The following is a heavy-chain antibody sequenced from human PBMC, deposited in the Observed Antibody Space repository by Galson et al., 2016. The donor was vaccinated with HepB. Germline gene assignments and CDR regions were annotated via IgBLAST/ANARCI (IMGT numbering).Heavy chain of an antibody. CDR3: ERDRIAVVRGVITGGYYFDH. CDR2: IGQDGREK. V-gene: IGHV3-7*01. D-gene: IGHD3-10*01. J-gene: IGHJ4*01. CDR1: GFTFRSYW. Sequence: SLRLSCAATGFTFRSYWMSCVRQAPGKGLEWVANIGQDGREKDNVDSVKGRSTISRENAKNSLFLQMSSMRAEDTAVYDSERDRIAVVRGVITGGYYFDHWGHGTQVSVSS.